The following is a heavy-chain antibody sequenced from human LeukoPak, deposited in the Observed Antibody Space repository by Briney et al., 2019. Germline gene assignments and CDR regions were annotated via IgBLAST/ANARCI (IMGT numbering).Heavy chain of an antibody. CDR1: GFPFSNAW. Sequence: GGSLRLSCAASGFPFSNAWMIWVPPAPGKGLEWVGRIKPKTDGGTTDYAAPVKGRFTISRDDSKNTLYLQMNSLKSEDTAVYYCATDRPWRGVYWGQGTLVTVSS. CDR3: ATDRPWRGVY. V-gene: IGHV3-15*01. J-gene: IGHJ4*02. CDR2: IKPKTDGGTT. D-gene: IGHD3-10*01.